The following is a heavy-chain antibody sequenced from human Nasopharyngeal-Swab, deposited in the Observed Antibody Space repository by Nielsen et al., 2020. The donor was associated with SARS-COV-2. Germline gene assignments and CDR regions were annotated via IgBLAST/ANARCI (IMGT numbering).Heavy chain of an antibody. CDR2: SRNEAHSFTT. D-gene: IGHD3-22*01. V-gene: IGHV3-72*01. Sequence: GESLKISCAASGFTLSEHYMDWVRQAPGKGLEWVGRSRNEAHSFTTEYAASVKGRFTTSRDDSENSLYLQMNSLKIEDTAVYYCVRADISGYFDYWGQGTLVTVSS. J-gene: IGHJ4*02. CDR1: GFTLSEHY. CDR3: VRADISGYFDY.